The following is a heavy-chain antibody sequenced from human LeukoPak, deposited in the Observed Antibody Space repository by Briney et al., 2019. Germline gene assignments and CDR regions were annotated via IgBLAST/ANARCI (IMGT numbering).Heavy chain of an antibody. CDR2: IYHSGST. CDR3: AREDRYCSGGSCYS. CDR1: GYSISSGYY. V-gene: IGHV4-38-2*02. Sequence: SETLSLTCTVSGYSISSGYYWGWIRQPPGKGLEWIGSIYHSGSTYYNPSLKSRVTISVDTSKNQFSLELSSVTAADTAVYYCAREDRYCSGGSCYSWGQGTRVTVSS. D-gene: IGHD2-15*01. J-gene: IGHJ4*02.